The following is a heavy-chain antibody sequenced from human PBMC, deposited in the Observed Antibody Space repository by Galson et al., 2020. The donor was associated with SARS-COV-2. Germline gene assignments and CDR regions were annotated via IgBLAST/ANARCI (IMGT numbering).Heavy chain of an antibody. CDR2: ISPDGRDT. D-gene: IGHD3-9*01. J-gene: IGHJ6*02. Sequence: TGGSLRLSCAASEFIFTDYYISWIRQPPGRGLEWISHISPDGRDTQYSDSVRGRFTVSRDNTRRSVSLFIHSLSVEDTAQYFCAREEILHYFGLAFTFGLCVWGRGTNVIVSS. CDR1: EFIFTDYY. CDR3: AREEILHYFGLAFTFGLCV. V-gene: IGHV3-11*05.